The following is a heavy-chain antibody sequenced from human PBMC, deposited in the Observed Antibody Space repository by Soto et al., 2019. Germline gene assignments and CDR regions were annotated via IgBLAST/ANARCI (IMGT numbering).Heavy chain of an antibody. D-gene: IGHD4-17*01. V-gene: IGHV4-39*01. CDR3: VSQRTTGPTQACFDY. Sequence: PSETLSLTCTVSGGSVTNSSYYWGWIRQSPGKGLEWIGSVYYRGRSYSKSSVKSRVTISVDTSKNRFSLSLNSVTASDTAVYFCVSQRTTGPTQACFDYWGPGALVTVSS. J-gene: IGHJ4*02. CDR1: GGSVTNSSYY. CDR2: VYYRGRS.